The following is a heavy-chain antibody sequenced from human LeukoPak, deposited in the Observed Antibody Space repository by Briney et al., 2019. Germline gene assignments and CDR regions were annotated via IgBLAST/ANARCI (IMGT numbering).Heavy chain of an antibody. CDR3: ARGFLEWLLYFDY. Sequence: GGSLRLSCAASGFTFSSYAMHWVRQAPGKGLEWVAVISYDGSNKYYADSVKGRFTISRDNSKNTLYLQMNSLRAGDTAVYYCARGFLEWLLYFDYWGQGTLVTVSS. V-gene: IGHV3-30-3*01. J-gene: IGHJ4*02. D-gene: IGHD3-3*01. CDR2: ISYDGSNK. CDR1: GFTFSSYA.